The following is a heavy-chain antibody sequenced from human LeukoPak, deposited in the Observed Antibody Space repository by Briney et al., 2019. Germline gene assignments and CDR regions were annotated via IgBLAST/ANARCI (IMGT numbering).Heavy chain of an antibody. V-gene: IGHV1-8*01. CDR2: MNPNSGNT. CDR3: ARAMIYCGSTSCLSDY. J-gene: IGHJ4*02. CDR1: GYTFTSYD. D-gene: IGHD2-2*01. Sequence: GASVKVSCKASGYTFTSYDINWVRQATGQGLEWMGWMNPNSGNTGYAQKFQGRVTITRNTSISTAYMELSSLRSEDTAVYYCARAMIYCGSTSCLSDYWGQGTLVTVSS.